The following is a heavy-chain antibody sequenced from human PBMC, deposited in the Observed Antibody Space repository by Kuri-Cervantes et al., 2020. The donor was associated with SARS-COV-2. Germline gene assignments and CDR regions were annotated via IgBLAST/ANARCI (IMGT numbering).Heavy chain of an antibody. J-gene: IGHJ4*02. CDR3: ARGSSSTYFDY. V-gene: IGHV3-74*01. D-gene: IGHD6-6*01. CDR1: GFTFSRSW. Sequence: GGSLRLSCAASGFTFSRSWMLWVRQAPGKGLVWVSRINSDGSVTSYPDSVEGRFTISRDNAKNSLYLQMNSLRAEDTAVYYCARGSSSTYFDYWGQGTLVTVSS. CDR2: INSDGSVT.